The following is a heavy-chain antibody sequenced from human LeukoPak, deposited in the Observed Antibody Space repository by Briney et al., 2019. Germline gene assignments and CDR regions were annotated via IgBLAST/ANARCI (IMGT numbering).Heavy chain of an antibody. Sequence: ASVKVSCKASGGTFSSYAISWVRQAPGQGLEWMGGIIPIFGTANYAQKFQGRVTITTDESTSTAYMELSSLRSEDTAVYYCARSSTPYYYDSSGYYYFDYWGQGTLVTVSS. CDR3: ARSSTPYYYDSSGYYYFDY. V-gene: IGHV1-69*05. CDR2: IIPIFGTA. CDR1: GGTFSSYA. D-gene: IGHD3-22*01. J-gene: IGHJ4*02.